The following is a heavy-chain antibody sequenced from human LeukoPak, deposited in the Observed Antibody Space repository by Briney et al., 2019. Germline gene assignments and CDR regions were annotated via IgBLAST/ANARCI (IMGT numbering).Heavy chain of an antibody. J-gene: IGHJ4*02. CDR2: ISTDGYTT. D-gene: IGHD2-15*01. CDR1: GLAFSAYK. CDR3: VVGGSPGY. V-gene: IGHV3-74*01. Sequence: GGSLRLSCAASGLAFSAYKTHWVRQAPRKGLVWVSRISTDGYTTDYADFVQGRFTASRDNTKNTWSLEMNSLRAEDTAVYYCVVGGSPGYWGQGTLVTVSS.